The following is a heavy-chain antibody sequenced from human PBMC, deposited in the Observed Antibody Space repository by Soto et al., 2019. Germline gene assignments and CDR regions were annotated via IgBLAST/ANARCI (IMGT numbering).Heavy chain of an antibody. V-gene: IGHV4-4*02. CDR1: GDSVSSPYY. Sequence: QVQLQESGPGLVKPSGTLSLTCGVSGDSVSSPYYWCWVRQPPGKGLEWIGAVFHTGTTSYNPSLRSRVTISMDKSINQFSLDLSSVTAADTAVYYCARSAGWYAVHSWGPGTLVIV. CDR3: ARSAGWYAVHS. D-gene: IGHD6-19*01. CDR2: VFHTGTT. J-gene: IGHJ4*02.